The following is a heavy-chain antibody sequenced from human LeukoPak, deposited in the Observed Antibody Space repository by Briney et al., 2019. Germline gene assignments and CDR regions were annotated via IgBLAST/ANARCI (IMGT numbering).Heavy chain of an antibody. CDR2: MNPNSGNT. CDR1: GYTFTSYD. V-gene: IGHV1-8*01. Sequence: GASVKVSCKASGYTFTSYDINWVRQATGQGLEWMGWMNPNSGNTGYAQKFQGRVTMTRNTSISTAYMELSSLRSEDTAVYYCARAGTSGRYYYDSSGPSDHWGQGTMVTVSS. D-gene: IGHD3-22*01. CDR3: ARAGTSGRYYYDSSGPSDH. J-gene: IGHJ3*01.